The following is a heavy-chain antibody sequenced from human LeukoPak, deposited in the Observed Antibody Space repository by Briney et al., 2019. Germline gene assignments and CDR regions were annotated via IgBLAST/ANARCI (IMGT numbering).Heavy chain of an antibody. CDR3: ASVHPSAAIGS. V-gene: IGHV4-61*01. CDR1: GGSVSSGSYY. J-gene: IGHJ5*02. D-gene: IGHD2-2*01. CDR2: IYYSGST. Sequence: KSSETLSLTCTVSGGSVSSGSYYWSWVRQPPGKGLEWIGYIYYSGSTNYNPSLKSRVTISVDTSKNQFSLKLSSVTAADTAVYYCASVHPSAAIGSWGQGTLVTVSS.